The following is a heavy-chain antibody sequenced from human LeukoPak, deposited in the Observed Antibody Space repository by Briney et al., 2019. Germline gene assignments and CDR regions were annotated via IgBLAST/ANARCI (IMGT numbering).Heavy chain of an antibody. CDR2: FDPEDGET. V-gene: IGHV1-24*01. CDR3: ATPPTHGSSGYYYVDDAFDI. J-gene: IGHJ3*02. Sequence: ASVKVSCKVSGYTLTELSMHWVRQAPGKGLEWMGGFDPEDGETIYAQKFQGRVTMTEDTSTDTAYMELSSLSSEDTAVYYCATPPTHGSSGYYYVDDAFDIWGQGTMVTVSS. D-gene: IGHD3-22*01. CDR1: GYTLTELS.